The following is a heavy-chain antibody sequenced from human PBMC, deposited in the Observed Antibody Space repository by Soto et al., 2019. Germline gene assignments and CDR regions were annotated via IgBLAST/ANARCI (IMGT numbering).Heavy chain of an antibody. CDR3: ASAIPAAMGVGNWFDH. V-gene: IGHV4-34*01. D-gene: IGHD2-2*01. CDR2: INHIGST. CDR1: GGSFSGYY. Sequence: QVQLQQWGAGLLKPSETLSLTCAVYGGSFSGYYWSWIRQPPGKGLELVGEINHIGSTNYNPSLNSRVTISVDTSKNQFSLKLSAVTAADTAVYYCASAIPAAMGVGNWFDHWGQGTLVTVSS. J-gene: IGHJ5*02.